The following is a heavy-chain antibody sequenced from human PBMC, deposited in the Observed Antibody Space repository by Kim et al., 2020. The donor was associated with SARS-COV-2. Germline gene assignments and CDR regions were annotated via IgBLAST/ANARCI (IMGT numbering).Heavy chain of an antibody. CDR2: IYYSGST. D-gene: IGHD6-19*01. V-gene: IGHV4-61*01. CDR1: GGSVSSGSYY. J-gene: IGHJ6*02. Sequence: SETLSLTCTVSGGSVSSGSYYWSWIRQPPGKGLEWIGYIYYSGSTNYNPSLKSRVTITVDTSKNQFSLKLSSVIAADTAVYYCARARGWTDYYYYGIDVWGQGTTVTVSS. CDR3: ARARGWTDYYYYGIDV.